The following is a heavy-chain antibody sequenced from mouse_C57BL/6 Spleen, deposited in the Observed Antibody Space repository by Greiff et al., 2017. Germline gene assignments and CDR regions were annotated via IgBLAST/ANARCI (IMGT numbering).Heavy chain of an antibody. J-gene: IGHJ2*01. V-gene: IGHV1-9*01. CDR3: ARSDSNDY. Sequence: QVQLQQSGAELMKPGASVKLSCKATGYTFTGYWIEWVKQRPGHGLEWIGEILPGSGSTNYNDKFKGKATFTADTSSNTAYMQLSSLTTEDSAIYYCARSDSNDYWGQGTTLTVSS. CDR1: GYTFTGYW. D-gene: IGHD2-5*01. CDR2: ILPGSGST.